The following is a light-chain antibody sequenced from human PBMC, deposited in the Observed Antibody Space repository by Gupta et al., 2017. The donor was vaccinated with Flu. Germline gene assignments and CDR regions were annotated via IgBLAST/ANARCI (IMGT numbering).Light chain of an antibody. CDR1: QSVTSSY. CDR2: GAS. J-gene: IGKJ1*01. V-gene: IGKV3-20*01. CDR3: QQDGSSPHT. Sequence: EIVLTQSPGTLSLSPGERATLSCRATQSVTSSYLAWYQQKPGQAPSLLIYGASSRATGLPDRFSGSGSGTDFTLTISRLEPEDFAVYYCQQDGSSPHTFGQGTKVEIK.